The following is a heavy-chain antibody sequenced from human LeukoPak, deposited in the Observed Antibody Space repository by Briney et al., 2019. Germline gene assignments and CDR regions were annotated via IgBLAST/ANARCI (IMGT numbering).Heavy chain of an antibody. D-gene: IGHD3-22*01. J-gene: IGHJ1*01. Sequence: GGSLRLSCAASGFSFSSFSMNWVRQAPGKGLEWVSYISGGSSFTYYVDSVKGRFTISRDNAKNSLYLQMNSLRAEDTAVYYCAISTPLRDYYDSTAYGYFQDWGQGTLVTVSS. CDR3: AISTPLRDYYDSTAYGYFQD. CDR1: GFSFSSFS. V-gene: IGHV3-21*04. CDR2: ISGGSSFT.